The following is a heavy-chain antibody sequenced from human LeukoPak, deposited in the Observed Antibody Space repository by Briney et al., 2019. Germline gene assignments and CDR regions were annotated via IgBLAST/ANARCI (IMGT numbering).Heavy chain of an antibody. Sequence: GESLRLSCAASGFTFDDYAMHWGRQAPGQGLEWFSRMSGYGGSSDYADSVQGRFTISRDNSKNALYLQMNSLRAEDTALYYCAKDMNYYYRDVWGKETTVRVS. CDR3: AKDMNYYYRDV. J-gene: IGHJ6*03. V-gene: IGHV3-43D*03. CDR2: MSGYGGSS. CDR1: GFTFDDYA.